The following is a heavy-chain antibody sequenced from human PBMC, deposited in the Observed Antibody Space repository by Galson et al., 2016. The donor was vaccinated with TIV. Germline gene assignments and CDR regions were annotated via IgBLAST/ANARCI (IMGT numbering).Heavy chain of an antibody. V-gene: IGHV3-7*03. D-gene: IGHD3-16*01. CDR1: GFTFSTYT. J-gene: IGHJ4*02. Sequence: SLRLSCAASGFTFSTYTINWVRQAPGKGLEWVANIKQDGSEKYYVDSVKGRFTISRDNAKNSVYLQMDSLRADDTAVYYCARGRGGEYFDYWGQGTLVSVSS. CDR3: ARGRGGEYFDY. CDR2: IKQDGSEK.